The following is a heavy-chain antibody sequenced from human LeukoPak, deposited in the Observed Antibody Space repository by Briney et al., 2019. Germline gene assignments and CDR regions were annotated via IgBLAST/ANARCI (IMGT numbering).Heavy chain of an antibody. J-gene: IGHJ4*02. CDR2: ISGTAGST. D-gene: IGHD2-15*01. Sequence: GGSLRLSCAASGFTFSTYGMSWVRQAPGKGLEWVSPISGTAGSTYYADSVKGRFTISRDNSKNTLYLQVDSLRAEDTAVYYCAKVLKWTCFDYWGQGTLVTVSS. V-gene: IGHV3-23*01. CDR3: AKVLKWTCFDY. CDR1: GFTFSTYG.